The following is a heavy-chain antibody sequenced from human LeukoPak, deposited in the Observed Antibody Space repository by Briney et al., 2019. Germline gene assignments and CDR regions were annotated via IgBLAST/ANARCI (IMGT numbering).Heavy chain of an antibody. CDR1: GFTFDDYA. J-gene: IGHJ6*03. D-gene: IGHD2-21*02. CDR3: AKDIGVTPISYMDV. Sequence: SGGSLRLSCAASGFTFDDYAMHWVRQAPGKGLEWVSGISWNSGSIVYADSVKGRFTISRDNAKNSLYLQMNSLRAEDTALCYCAKDIGVTPISYMDVWGKGATVTISS. CDR2: ISWNSGSI. V-gene: IGHV3-9*01.